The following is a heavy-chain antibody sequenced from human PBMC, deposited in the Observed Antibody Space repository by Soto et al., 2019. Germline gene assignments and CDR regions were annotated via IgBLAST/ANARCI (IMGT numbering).Heavy chain of an antibody. CDR2: ISSSSSYI. Sequence: EVQLVESGGGLVKPGGSLRLSCAASGFTFSSYSMNWVRQAPGKGLEWVSSISSSSSYIYYADSVKGRFTISRDNAKNSLYLQVTSLRAEDTGVYGCAREGEYGDIETYWYFYLWGRGNLVTVSS. CDR1: GFTFSSYS. CDR3: AREGEYGDIETYWYFYL. V-gene: IGHV3-21*01. J-gene: IGHJ2*01. D-gene: IGHD4-17*01.